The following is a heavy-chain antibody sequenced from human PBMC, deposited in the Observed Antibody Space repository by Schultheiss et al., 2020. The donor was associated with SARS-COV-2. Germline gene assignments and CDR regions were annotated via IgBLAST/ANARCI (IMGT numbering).Heavy chain of an antibody. D-gene: IGHD5-12*01. Sequence: GGSLRLSCAVSGFMFSTSGIHWVRQAPGKGLEWVANIKQDGSEKYYVDSVKGRFTICRDNAKNSLYLEMNSLRAEDTAVYYCAGSRGTVATDYYYYGMDVWGQGTTVTVSS. CDR3: AGSRGTVATDYYYYGMDV. V-gene: IGHV3-7*03. CDR1: GFMFSTSG. CDR2: IKQDGSEK. J-gene: IGHJ6*02.